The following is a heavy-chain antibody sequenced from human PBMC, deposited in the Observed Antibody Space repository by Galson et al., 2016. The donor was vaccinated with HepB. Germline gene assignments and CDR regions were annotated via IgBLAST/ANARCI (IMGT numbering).Heavy chain of an antibody. CDR3: AKDASRLGCCRGYNCPYLDY. Sequence: SLRLSCATSGFKFDDYAMHWVRQAPGKGLEWVSFISWNSGSLSYVDSVKGRFTISRENAKNSLFLEMNSLGAEDKALYYCAKDASRLGCCRGYNCPYLDYWGQGTLVTVSS. CDR2: ISWNSGSL. CDR1: GFKFDDYA. D-gene: IGHD2-15*01. J-gene: IGHJ4*02. V-gene: IGHV3-9*01.